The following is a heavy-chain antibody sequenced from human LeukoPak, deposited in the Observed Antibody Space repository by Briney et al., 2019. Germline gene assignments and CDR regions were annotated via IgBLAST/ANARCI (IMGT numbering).Heavy chain of an antibody. CDR1: GGSISNSNYY. CDR3: AKGEGCSGGSCYFAAYGEYLQH. D-gene: IGHD2-15*01. J-gene: IGHJ1*01. Sequence: SETLSLTCTVSGGSISNSNYYWGWIRQPPGKGLEWIGSIYYSGSTYYNPSLKSRITISGDTSKNQISLKLSSVTAADTAVYYCAKGEGCSGGSCYFAAYGEYLQHWGQGTLVTVSS. CDR2: IYYSGST. V-gene: IGHV4-39*07.